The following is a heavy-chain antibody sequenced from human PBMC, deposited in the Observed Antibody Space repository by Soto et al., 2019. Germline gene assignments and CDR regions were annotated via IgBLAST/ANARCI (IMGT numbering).Heavy chain of an antibody. D-gene: IGHD3-3*01. J-gene: IGHJ3*02. V-gene: IGHV3-23*01. CDR3: AKSLGYDFWSGYSTGYAFDI. CDR1: GFTFSSYA. Sequence: GGSLRLSCAASGFTFSSYAMSWVRQAPGKGLEWVSAISGSGGSTYYADSVKGRFTISRDNSKNTLYLQMNSLRAEDTAVYYCAKSLGYDFWSGYSTGYAFDIWGQGTMVTVSS. CDR2: ISGSGGST.